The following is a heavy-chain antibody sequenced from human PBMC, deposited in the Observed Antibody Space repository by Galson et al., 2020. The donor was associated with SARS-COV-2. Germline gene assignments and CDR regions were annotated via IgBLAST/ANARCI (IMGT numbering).Heavy chain of an antibody. D-gene: IGHD1-26*01. J-gene: IGHJ6*03. CDR2: IIPIFGTA. CDR1: GGTFSSYA. Sequence: ASVKVSCKASGGTFSSYAISWVRQAPGQGLEWMGGIIPIFGTANYAQKFQGRVTITTDESTSTAYLELSSLRSEDTAVYYCARGGWSGSYYANYYYYYMGVWGKGATVTGSS. V-gene: IGHV1-69*05. CDR3: ARGGWSGSYYANYYYYYMGV.